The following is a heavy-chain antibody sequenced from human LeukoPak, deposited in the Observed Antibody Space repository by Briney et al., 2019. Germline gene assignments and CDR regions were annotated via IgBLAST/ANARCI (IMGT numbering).Heavy chain of an antibody. Sequence: PGGSLTLSCAASGFTFSSYSMNWVRQAPGKGLEWVSSITSSGRYIYYPASVKGRFTISRDNTKNSLYLQMNSLRAEDTAVYYCAKRRIHGSGSMDPDPFDYWGQGTLVTVSS. CDR3: AKRRIHGSGSMDPDPFDY. CDR1: GFTFSSYS. J-gene: IGHJ4*02. D-gene: IGHD3-10*01. CDR2: ITSSGRYI. V-gene: IGHV3-21*04.